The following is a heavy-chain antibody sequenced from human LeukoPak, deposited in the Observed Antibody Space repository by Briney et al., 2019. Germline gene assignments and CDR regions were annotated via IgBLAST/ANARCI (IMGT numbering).Heavy chain of an antibody. CDR1: GVSIQSYW. J-gene: IGHJ4*02. CDR2: IYTTGRT. CDR3: ARSGYTISAYHSDF. D-gene: IGHD5-18*01. V-gene: IGHV4-4*07. Sequence: SEPLSLTCDVSGVSIQSYWWSWVRKPAGKGLEWIGRIYTTGRTNYSPSFQSRVTMSIDVSSNQFSLTLRSVTAADTAVYYCARSGYTISAYHSDFWGQGAPVTVSS.